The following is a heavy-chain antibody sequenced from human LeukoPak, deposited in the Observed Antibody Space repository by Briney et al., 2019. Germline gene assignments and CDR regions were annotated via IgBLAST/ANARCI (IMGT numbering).Heavy chain of an antibody. Sequence: ASVKVTCKASGYTFTSYYMHWVRQPPGQGLEWMGIINPSGGSTSNAQKFQGRVTMTRDTSTSTVYMELSRLRSEDTAVYYCARGSESAGIDYWGQGTLVTVSS. CDR1: GYTFTSYY. V-gene: IGHV1-46*01. CDR2: INPSGGST. CDR3: ARGSESAGIDY. D-gene: IGHD6-13*01. J-gene: IGHJ4*02.